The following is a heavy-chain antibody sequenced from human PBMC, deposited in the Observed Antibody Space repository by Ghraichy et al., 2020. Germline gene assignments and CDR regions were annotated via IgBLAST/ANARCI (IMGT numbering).Heavy chain of an antibody. CDR3: ARHKYSSGFIGAFDI. CDR1: GDSISSRSYY. D-gene: IGHD5-18*01. V-gene: IGHV4-39*01. Sequence: SETLSLTCTVSGDSISSRSYYWGWIRQPPGKGLECIGSMYHSGTYSGGTYYNPSLKSRVTVSVDTSKNQFSLKLSSVTAADTAVYYCARHKYSSGFIGAFDIWGQGTMVTVSS. CDR2: MYHSGTYSGGT. J-gene: IGHJ3*02.